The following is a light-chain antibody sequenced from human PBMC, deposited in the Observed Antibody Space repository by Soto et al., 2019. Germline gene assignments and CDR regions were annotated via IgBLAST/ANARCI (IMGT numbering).Light chain of an antibody. Sequence: QSVLTQPPSASGTPGQRVTISCSGSSSNIGSNYVYWYQQLPGTAPKLLIYRNNQRPSGGPDRFSGCKSGTSAALAISGRRSEDEADYYCAAWDDSLSGWVFGGGTKLTVL. J-gene: IGLJ3*02. CDR2: RNN. CDR1: SSNIGSNY. CDR3: AAWDDSLSGWV. V-gene: IGLV1-47*01.